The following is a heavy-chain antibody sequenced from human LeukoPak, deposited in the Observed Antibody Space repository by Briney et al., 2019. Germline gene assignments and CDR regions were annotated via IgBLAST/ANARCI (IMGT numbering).Heavy chain of an antibody. J-gene: IGHJ4*02. CDR1: GYTFTGYY. CDR3: ARVRDCSSTSCAASLDY. V-gene: IGHV1-2*02. Sequence: ASVKVSCKASGYTFTGYYMHWVRQAPGQGLEWMGGITPNSGGTNYAQKFQGRVTMTRDTSISTAYMELSRLRSDDTAVYYCARVRDCSSTSCAASLDYWGQGTLVTVSS. D-gene: IGHD2-2*01. CDR2: ITPNSGGT.